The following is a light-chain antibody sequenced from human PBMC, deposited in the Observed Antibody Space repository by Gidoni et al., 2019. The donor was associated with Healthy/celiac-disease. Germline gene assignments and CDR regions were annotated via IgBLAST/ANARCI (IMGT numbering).Light chain of an antibody. CDR2: LGY. CDR1: QRLLHSNGYNY. V-gene: IGKV2-28*01. CDR3: MQALQTPPWT. Sequence: DIVMTQSPLSLPVTPGEPASISCRSSQRLLHSNGYNYVDWYLQKPGQSPQARIYLGYNRASGVPERVRGSVPGKEFTLKISRVEAEDVGVYYCMQALQTPPWTFGQGTKVEIK. J-gene: IGKJ1*01.